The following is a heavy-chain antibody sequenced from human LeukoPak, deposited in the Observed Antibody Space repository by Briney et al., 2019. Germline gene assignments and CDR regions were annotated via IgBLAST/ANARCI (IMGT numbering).Heavy chain of an antibody. CDR1: GFTFSDYN. D-gene: IGHD3-22*01. CDR3: AKNRRDNGESSGSAFDL. J-gene: IGHJ2*01. V-gene: IGHV3-48*01. Sequence: AGSLRLSCAGSGFTFSDYNMNWVRQAPGKGLEWVSYISSSTNTTYHGDSVKGRFTISRDNAKNSVYLQMNSLRAEDTAVYYCAKNRRDNGESSGSAFDLWGRGTLVAVSS. CDR2: ISSSTNTT.